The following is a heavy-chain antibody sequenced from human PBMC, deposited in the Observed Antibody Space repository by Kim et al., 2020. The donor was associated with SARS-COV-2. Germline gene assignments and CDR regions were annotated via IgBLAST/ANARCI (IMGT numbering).Heavy chain of an antibody. V-gene: IGHV4-31*03. Sequence: SETLSLTCTISNWSIKNGGYYWSWIRQFPGKGLEYIGYIYSIGSSYYNPSLKSRVTISADASKNQFSLNLISVTAADTAVYYCAREEGGFEDAFDIWGQGTMVTVAS. CDR1: NWSIKNGGYY. CDR2: IYSIGSS. J-gene: IGHJ3*02. CDR3: AREEGGFEDAFDI.